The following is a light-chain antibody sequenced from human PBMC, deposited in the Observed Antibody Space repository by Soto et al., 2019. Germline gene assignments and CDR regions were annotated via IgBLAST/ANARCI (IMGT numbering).Light chain of an antibody. CDR1: SSNIGTNA. CDR2: SND. CDR3: AVWDDSLNGWV. V-gene: IGLV1-44*01. Sequence: QSVLTQPPSASGTPGQSVTISCSGSSSNIGTNAVNWCQQLPGTAPRLLIYSNDQRPPGVPDRFSGSKSGTSASLGISGLQSEDEADYFCAVWDDSLNGWVFGGGTKVTVL. J-gene: IGLJ3*02.